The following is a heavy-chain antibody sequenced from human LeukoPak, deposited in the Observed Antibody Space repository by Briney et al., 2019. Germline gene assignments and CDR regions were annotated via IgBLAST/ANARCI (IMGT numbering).Heavy chain of an antibody. J-gene: IGHJ3*02. V-gene: IGHV1-46*01. Sequence: ASVKVSCKASGYTFTSYYMHWVRQAPGQGLEWMGIINPSGGSTSYAQKFQGRVTMTRDTSTSTVYMELSSLRSEDTAVYYCARPGNRFVILDAFGIWGQGTMVTVSS. D-gene: IGHD1-14*01. CDR1: GYTFTSYY. CDR3: ARPGNRFVILDAFGI. CDR2: INPSGGST.